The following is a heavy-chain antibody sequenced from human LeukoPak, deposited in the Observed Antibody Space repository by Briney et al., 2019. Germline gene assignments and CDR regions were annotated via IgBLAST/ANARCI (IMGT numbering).Heavy chain of an antibody. CDR3: ARDAGAGKYSGYPYYYYYYGMDV. D-gene: IGHD5-12*01. CDR1: GGTFSSYA. CDR2: IIPILGIA. Sequence: ASVKVSCKASGGTFSSYAISWVRQAPGQGLEWMGRIIPILGIANYAQKFQGRVTITADKSTSTAYMELSSLGSEDTAVYYCARDAGAGKYSGYPYYYYYYGMDVWGQGTTVTVSS. V-gene: IGHV1-69*04. J-gene: IGHJ6*02.